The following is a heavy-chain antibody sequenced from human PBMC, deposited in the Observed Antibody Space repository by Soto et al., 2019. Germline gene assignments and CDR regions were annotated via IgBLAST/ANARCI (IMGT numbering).Heavy chain of an antibody. J-gene: IGHJ6*02. V-gene: IGHV1-69*13. D-gene: IGHD3-22*01. Sequence: ASVKVSCKASGGTFSSYAISWVRQAPGQGLEWMGGIIPIFGTANYAQKFQGRVTITADESTSTAYMELSSLRSEDTAVYYCAGLHYYDSSGYYYPTDGMDVWGQGTTVTVSS. CDR1: GGTFSSYA. CDR2: IIPIFGTA. CDR3: AGLHYYDSSGYYYPTDGMDV.